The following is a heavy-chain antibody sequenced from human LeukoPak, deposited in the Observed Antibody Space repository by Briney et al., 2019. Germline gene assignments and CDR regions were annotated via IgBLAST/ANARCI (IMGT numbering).Heavy chain of an antibody. CDR2: INHSGST. Sequence: SETLSLTCAVYGGSFSGYYWSWIRQPPGKGLEWIGEINHSGSTNYNPSLKSRVTISVDTSKNQFSLKLSSVTAADTAVYYCASQVGATPPYYCYYYMDVWGKGTTVTISS. J-gene: IGHJ6*03. D-gene: IGHD1-26*01. CDR1: GGSFSGYY. CDR3: ASQVGATPPYYCYYYMDV. V-gene: IGHV4-34*01.